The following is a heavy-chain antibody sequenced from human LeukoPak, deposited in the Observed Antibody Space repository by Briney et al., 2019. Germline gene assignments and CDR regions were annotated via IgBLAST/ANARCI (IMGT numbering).Heavy chain of an antibody. D-gene: IGHD6-19*01. Sequence: SETLSLTCSVSGGSISDYYWSWIRLSPGTGLEWIGYMDYSGSAAYNPSLRGRVTISIGTSKKQFSLEVTSVTAADTAVYFCARRKRGSGGPFDSWGHGTLVTVSS. CDR2: MDYSGSA. CDR3: ARRKRGSGGPFDS. J-gene: IGHJ4*01. V-gene: IGHV4-59*08. CDR1: GGSISDYY.